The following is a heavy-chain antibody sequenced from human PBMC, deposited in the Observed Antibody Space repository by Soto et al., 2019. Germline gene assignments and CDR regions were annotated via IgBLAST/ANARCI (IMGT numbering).Heavy chain of an antibody. J-gene: IGHJ4*02. V-gene: IGHV3-23*01. D-gene: IGHD6-19*01. CDR3: AKEKYSSGFFDY. Sequence: GGSLRLSCAASGFTFSTYAMSWVRQAPGKGLEWVSAISGSGSRTYYADSVKGRFTISRDNSKNTLYLQMNSLRAEETAVYYCAKEKYSSGFFDYWGQGILVTVSS. CDR2: ISGSGSRT. CDR1: GFTFSTYA.